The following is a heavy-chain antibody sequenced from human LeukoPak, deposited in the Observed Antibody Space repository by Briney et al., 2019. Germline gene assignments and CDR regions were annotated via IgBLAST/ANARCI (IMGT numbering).Heavy chain of an antibody. Sequence: GGALRLSCSASRFSFSSYAMYWVRQAPGKGLEYVSAISRDGGTLYPADSVKGRITISRDNSKNTLYLQVNSLRDEDTAVYYCARDLEAANTYYFDYWGQGTMVTVSS. CDR3: ARDLEAANTYYFDY. V-gene: IGHV3-64*04. CDR1: RFSFSSYA. J-gene: IGHJ4*02. CDR2: ISRDGGTL. D-gene: IGHD6-13*01.